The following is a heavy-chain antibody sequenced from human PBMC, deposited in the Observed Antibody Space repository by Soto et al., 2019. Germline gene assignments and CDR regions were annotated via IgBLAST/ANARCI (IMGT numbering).Heavy chain of an antibody. V-gene: IGHV4-30-2*03. J-gene: IGHJ6*02. Sequence: SETLSLTCAGSGGSISSGGYSWSWIRQPPGKGLEWIGYIYHSGSTYYNPSLKSRVTISADTSQNQFSLDLTSVTATDTAVYFCARHPGYCCGCCCNRQYPFAVWGQGTTVPVSS. CDR2: IYHSGST. D-gene: IGHD2-15*01. CDR1: GGSISSGGYS. CDR3: ARHPGYCCGCCCNRQYPFAV.